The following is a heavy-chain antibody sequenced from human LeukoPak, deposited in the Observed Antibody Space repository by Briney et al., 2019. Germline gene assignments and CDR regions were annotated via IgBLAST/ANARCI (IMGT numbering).Heavy chain of an antibody. Sequence: SETLSLTCTVSGGSISSYYWSWIRQPPGKGLEWIGYIYYSGSTNYNPSLKIRVTISVDTSKNQFSLKLSSVTAADTAVYYCARGIAAAKRGFDPWGQGTLVTVSS. J-gene: IGHJ5*02. D-gene: IGHD6-13*01. CDR1: GGSISSYY. V-gene: IGHV4-59*01. CDR2: IYYSGST. CDR3: ARGIAAAKRGFDP.